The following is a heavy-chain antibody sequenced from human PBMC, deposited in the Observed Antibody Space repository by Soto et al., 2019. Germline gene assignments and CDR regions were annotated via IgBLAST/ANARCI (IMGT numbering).Heavy chain of an antibody. Sequence: QVQLVESGGGVVQPGRSLRLSCAASGFTFSSYAMNWVRQAPGKGLEWVAVISYDGSNKYYADSVKGRFTISRDNSKNTLYLQMNSLRAEDTAVYYCARGVSAAMTTYFDYWGQGTLVTVSS. J-gene: IGHJ4*02. D-gene: IGHD2-2*01. V-gene: IGHV3-30-3*01. CDR2: ISYDGSNK. CDR1: GFTFSSYA. CDR3: ARGVSAAMTTYFDY.